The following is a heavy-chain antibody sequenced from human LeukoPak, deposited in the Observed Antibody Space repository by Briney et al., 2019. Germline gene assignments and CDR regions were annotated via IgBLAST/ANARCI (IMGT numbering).Heavy chain of an antibody. J-gene: IGHJ4*02. CDR3: ARHVNSNGSPSDY. CDR1: GCSISSRSYY. V-gene: IGHV4-39*01. CDR2: IYHSEST. Sequence: SETLSLTCTVSGCSISSRSYYWGWIRQPPGKGLEWIGNIYHSESTYYNPSLKSRVTISADTSKNQFSLTLSSVTAADTDVYFCARHVNSNGSPSDYWGQGTLVTVSS. D-gene: IGHD1-26*01.